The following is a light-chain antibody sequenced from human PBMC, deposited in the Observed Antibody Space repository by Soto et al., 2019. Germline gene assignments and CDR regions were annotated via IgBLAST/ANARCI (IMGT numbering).Light chain of an antibody. CDR3: MQALQTPYS. CDR1: QSLLHSNGYNY. J-gene: IGKJ2*01. Sequence: DLVMTQSPLSLPVTPGEPASISCRSSQSLLHSNGYNYLDWYLQKSGQSPQLLIYLGSNRSSGVPDRFSGSGSGTDFTLKISRVEAEDVRVYYCMQALQTPYSFGQGTKLEIK. V-gene: IGKV2-28*01. CDR2: LGS.